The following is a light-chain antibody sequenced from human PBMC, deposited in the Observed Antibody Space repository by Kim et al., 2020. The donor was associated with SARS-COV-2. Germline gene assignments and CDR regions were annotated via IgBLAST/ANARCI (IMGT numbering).Light chain of an antibody. J-gene: IGLJ1*01. CDR3: QAWESGTGV. Sequence: SYELTQPPSVSVSPGQTASITCSGDELGNKYATWYQQKSGQSPVLVIYQDSKRPSGITERLSGSNAGNTATLTIRGTQARDEAEYYCQAWESGTGVFGTG. CDR1: ELGNKY. V-gene: IGLV3-1*01. CDR2: QDS.